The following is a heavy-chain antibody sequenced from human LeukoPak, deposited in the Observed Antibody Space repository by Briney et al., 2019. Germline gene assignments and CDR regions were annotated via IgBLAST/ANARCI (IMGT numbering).Heavy chain of an antibody. CDR2: MYYGGST. V-gene: IGHV4-39*01. J-gene: IGHJ6*03. Sequence: PSETLSLTCTVSGGSTSSTSYYWGWIRQPPGKGREWIWSMYYGGSTYYNSSLKSRITISVDTSKNQFSLKLSSVTAADTAVYYCAGHSIFGATYYYMDVWGKGTTVTVSS. CDR1: GGSTSSTSYY. CDR3: AGHSIFGATYYYMDV. D-gene: IGHD1-26*01.